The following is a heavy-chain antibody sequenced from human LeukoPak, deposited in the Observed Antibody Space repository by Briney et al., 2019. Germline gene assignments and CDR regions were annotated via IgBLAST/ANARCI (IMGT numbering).Heavy chain of an antibody. CDR2: INHSGST. D-gene: IGHD2-21*02. J-gene: IGHJ4*02. CDR3: ARGTLSDLDY. V-gene: IGHV4-34*01. CDR1: GGSFSGYY. Sequence: PSETLSLTCAVYGGSFSGYYWSWIRQPPGKGLEWIGEINHSGSTNHNPSLKSRVTISVDTSKNQFSLKLSSVTAADTAVYYCARGTLSDLDYWGQGTLVTVSS.